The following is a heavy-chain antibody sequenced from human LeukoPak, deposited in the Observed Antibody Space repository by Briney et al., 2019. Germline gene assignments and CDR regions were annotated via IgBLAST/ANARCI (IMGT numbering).Heavy chain of an antibody. D-gene: IGHD5-12*01. Sequence: PGESLNISCQASGYSFTSYWIGWVRPMPGKGLECRGIIYPGDSDTRYSPSFQGQVTISADQSISTAYLQWSSLKAADTAMYYCARRVVPTPPPYDYWGRGTFVTVST. CDR1: GYSFTSYW. J-gene: IGHJ4*02. CDR2: IYPGDSDT. CDR3: ARRVVPTPPPYDY. V-gene: IGHV5-51*01.